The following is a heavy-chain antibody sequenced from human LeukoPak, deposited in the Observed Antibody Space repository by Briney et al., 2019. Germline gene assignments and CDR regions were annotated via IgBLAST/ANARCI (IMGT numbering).Heavy chain of an antibody. J-gene: IGHJ4*02. D-gene: IGHD3-10*01. CDR2: IYYSGST. CDR1: GGSISSSSYY. CDR3: ATPMVRGAIFDY. V-gene: IGHV4-39*01. Sequence: SETLSLTCTVSGGSISSSSYYWGWIRQPPGKGLEWIGSIYYSGSTYYNPSLKSRVTISVDTSKNQFSLKLSSVAAADTAVYYCATPMVRGAIFDYWGQGTLVTVSS.